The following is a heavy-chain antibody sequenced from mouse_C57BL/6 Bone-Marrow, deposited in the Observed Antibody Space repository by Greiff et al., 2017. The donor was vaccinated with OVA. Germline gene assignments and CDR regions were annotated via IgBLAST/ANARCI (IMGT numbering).Heavy chain of an antibody. CDR1: GYTFTSYW. CDR2: IDPSDSYT. CDR3: ARDNYGSSGYYAMDY. D-gene: IGHD1-1*01. J-gene: IGHJ4*01. Sequence: QVQLQQPGAELVMPGASVKLSCTASGYTFTSYWMHWVKQRPGQGLEWIGEIDPSDSYTNYNQKFKGKSTLTADKSSSTAYMQLSSLTSEDSAVYYCARDNYGSSGYYAMDYGDQGTSVTVSA. V-gene: IGHV1-69*01.